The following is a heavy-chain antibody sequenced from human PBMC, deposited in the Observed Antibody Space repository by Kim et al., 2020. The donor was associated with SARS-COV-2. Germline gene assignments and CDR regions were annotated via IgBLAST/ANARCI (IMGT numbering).Heavy chain of an antibody. CDR3: AREGIWGNYGMDV. V-gene: IGHV1-2*06. CDR2: INPNSGGT. CDR1: GYTFTGYY. J-gene: IGHJ6*02. D-gene: IGHD3-16*01. Sequence: ASVKVSCKASGYTFTGYYMHWVRQAPGQGLEWMGLINPNSGGTNYAQKFQGRVTMTRDTSISTAYMELSRLRSDDTAVYYCAREGIWGNYGMDVWGQGTTVTVSS.